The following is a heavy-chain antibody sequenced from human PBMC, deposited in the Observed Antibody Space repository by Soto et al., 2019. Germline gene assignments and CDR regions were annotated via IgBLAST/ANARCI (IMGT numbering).Heavy chain of an antibody. J-gene: IGHJ4*02. CDR2: TTSGGSTV. Sequence: GGSLRLSCAASGFTFSADYMTWIRQAPGKGLEWVSYTTSGGSTVYYADSVKGRFTISRDNAKNSLYLQMNSLRVEDTAVYYCARVYSGSFLEWGQGALVTVSS. D-gene: IGHD1-26*01. CDR1: GFTFSADY. CDR3: ARVYSGSFLE. V-gene: IGHV3-11*01.